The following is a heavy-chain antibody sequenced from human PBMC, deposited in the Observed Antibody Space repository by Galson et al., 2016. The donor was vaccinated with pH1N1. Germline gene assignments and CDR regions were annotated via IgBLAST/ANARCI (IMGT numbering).Heavy chain of an antibody. V-gene: IGHV4-38-2*02. J-gene: IGHJ4*02. D-gene: IGHD5-12*01. CDR3: ARLSIRHTPRDY. CDR2: IIDTGTT. Sequence: VTLSLTCTVSAYSVSASYAWGWIRQPPGKGLEWIGNIIDTGTTFYNPSLKSRVTISLDTSKSQFSLRLKSVTAADTAVYYCARLSIRHTPRDYWGQGILVTVSS. CDR1: AYSVSASYA.